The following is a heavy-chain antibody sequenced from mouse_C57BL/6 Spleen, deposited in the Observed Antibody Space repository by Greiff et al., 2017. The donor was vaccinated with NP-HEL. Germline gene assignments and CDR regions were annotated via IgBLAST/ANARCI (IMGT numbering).Heavy chain of an antibody. CDR1: GYSITSGYD. CDR2: ISYSGST. J-gene: IGHJ2*01. D-gene: IGHD1-1*01. CDR3: ARNYYGSSFDY. V-gene: IGHV3-1*01. Sequence: EVQLQESGPGMVKPSQSLSLTCTVTGYSITSGYDWHWIRHFPGNKLEWMGYISYSGSTNYNPSLKSRISITHDTSKNHFFLKLNSVTTEDTATYYCARNYYGSSFDYWGQGTTLTVSS.